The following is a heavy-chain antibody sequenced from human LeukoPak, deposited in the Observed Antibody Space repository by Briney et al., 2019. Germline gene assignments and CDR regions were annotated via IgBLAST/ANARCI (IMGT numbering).Heavy chain of an antibody. J-gene: IGHJ6*02. Sequence: GGSLRLSCTASGFTFRKYWLHWVRQAPGKGLVWVSRINPDDGSTSYADSVKGRFTISRDSAKSTLYLQMNSLRAEDTAVYYCASSIAVAGLYYYYGMDVWGQGTTVTVSS. CDR1: GFTFRKYW. D-gene: IGHD6-19*01. V-gene: IGHV3-74*01. CDR2: INPDDGST. CDR3: ASSIAVAGLYYYYGMDV.